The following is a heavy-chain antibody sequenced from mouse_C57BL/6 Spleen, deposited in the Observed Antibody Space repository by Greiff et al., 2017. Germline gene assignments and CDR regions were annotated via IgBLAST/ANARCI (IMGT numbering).Heavy chain of an antibody. CDR2: INPSSGYT. Sequence: VKLQQSGAELAKPGASVKLSCKASGYTFTSYWMHWVKQRPGQGLEWIGYINPSSGYTTYNQKFKDKATLTADKSSITPYMQLISLTYEDSAVYYCARDYCGSSYDYFDYWGQGTTLTVSS. J-gene: IGHJ2*01. CDR3: ARDYCGSSYDYFDY. CDR1: GYTFTSYW. V-gene: IGHV1-7*01. D-gene: IGHD1-1*01.